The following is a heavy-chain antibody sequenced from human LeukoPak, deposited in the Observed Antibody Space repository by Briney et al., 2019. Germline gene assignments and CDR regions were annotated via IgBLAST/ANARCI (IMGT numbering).Heavy chain of an antibody. Sequence: ASVKVSCKASGYTFTGYYMHWVRQAPGQGLEWMGWINPNSGGTNYAQKFQGWVTMTRDTSISTAYMELSRLRSDDTAVYYCARDGEVVVSYAFDIWGQGTMVTVSS. V-gene: IGHV1-2*04. D-gene: IGHD2-15*01. CDR2: INPNSGGT. CDR1: GYTFTGYY. J-gene: IGHJ3*02. CDR3: ARDGEVVVSYAFDI.